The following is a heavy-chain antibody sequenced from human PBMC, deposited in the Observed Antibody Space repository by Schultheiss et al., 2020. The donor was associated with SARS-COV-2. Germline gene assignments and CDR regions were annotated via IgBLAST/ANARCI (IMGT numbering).Heavy chain of an antibody. CDR1: GFTFRSYT. D-gene: IGHD2-2*01. J-gene: IGHJ5*02. Sequence: GGSLRLSCAASGFTFRSYTMHWVRQAPGKGLEWVTVISYDGVSKYYADSVKGRFTISRDNSKNTLSLQMNSLRAEDTAVYYCAFSPDCSSTNCYVLGSTMARNPQDWFDHWGQGTLVTVSS. V-gene: IGHV3-30*04. CDR2: ISYDGVSK. CDR3: AFSPDCSSTNCYVLGSTMARNPQDWFDH.